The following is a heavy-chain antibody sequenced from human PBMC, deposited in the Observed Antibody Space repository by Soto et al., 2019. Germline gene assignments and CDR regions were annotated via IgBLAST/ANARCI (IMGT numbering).Heavy chain of an antibody. J-gene: IGHJ6*02. Sequence: QGQLGQSGPEVKNPGASVKVSCKASGYNFSRYGISWVRQAPGQGLLWMGWVSGYNGDTKYAQKVQGRVTMTIDTSTYTAYLELRRLTSDDPAKYYCAPDGQPPYYYYGLDVWGQGTTVTVSS. CDR2: VSGYNGDT. CDR1: GYNFSRYG. V-gene: IGHV1-18*01. CDR3: APDGQPPYYYYGLDV.